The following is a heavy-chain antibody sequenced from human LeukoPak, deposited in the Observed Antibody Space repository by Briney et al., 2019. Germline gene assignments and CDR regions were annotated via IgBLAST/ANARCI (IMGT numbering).Heavy chain of an antibody. D-gene: IGHD1-1*01. Sequence: SETLSLTCAVYGESFSAYYWSWIRQSPGKGLEWIAAINHRGDTNYNPSVKSRVTISIDTSKNQFSLKVRSLTAADTAVYYCARGPTISETGYFDFWGQGTLVTVSS. J-gene: IGHJ4*03. V-gene: IGHV4-34*01. CDR1: GESFSAYY. CDR2: INHRGDT. CDR3: ARGPTISETGYFDF.